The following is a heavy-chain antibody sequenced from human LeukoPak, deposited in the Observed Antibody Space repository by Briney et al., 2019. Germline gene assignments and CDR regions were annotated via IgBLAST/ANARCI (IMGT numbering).Heavy chain of an antibody. J-gene: IGHJ3*02. CDR1: GYTFTGYY. CDR2: INPNSGGT. D-gene: IGHD3-16*02. Sequence: ASVKVSCKASGYTFTGYYMHWVRQAPGQGLEWMGWINPNSGGTNYAQKFQGRVTMTRDTSISTAYMELSRLRSDDTAVYYCARTAPQYDYVWGSYRYDRRSDAFDIWGQGTMVTVSS. CDR3: ARTAPQYDYVWGSYRYDRRSDAFDI. V-gene: IGHV1-2*02.